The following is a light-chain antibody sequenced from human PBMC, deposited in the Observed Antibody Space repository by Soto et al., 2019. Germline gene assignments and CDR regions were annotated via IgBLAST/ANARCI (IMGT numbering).Light chain of an antibody. CDR3: SSYTTNTGLEYV. J-gene: IGLJ1*01. V-gene: IGLV2-14*01. CDR1: SSYFVGYNS. Sequence: QSALTQPASVSGSPGQSITISCTGTSSYFVGYNSVSWYQHHPGKAPKLMIYEVSNRPSGVSDRFSGSKSGNTASLTISGLQAEDEDDYYCSSYTTNTGLEYVFGTGTKVTVL. CDR2: EVS.